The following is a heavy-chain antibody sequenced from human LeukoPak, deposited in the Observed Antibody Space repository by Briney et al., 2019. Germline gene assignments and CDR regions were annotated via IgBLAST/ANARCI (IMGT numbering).Heavy chain of an antibody. Sequence: GGSLRLSCAASGFTFSSYAMHWVRQAPGKGLEWVAVISYDGSNKYCADSVKGRFTISRDNSRNTLYLQMNSLRAEDTAVYYCAKAAGDSGYPGDFGYWGQGTLVTVSS. CDR2: ISYDGSNK. CDR3: AKAAGDSGYPGDFGY. CDR1: GFTFSSYA. V-gene: IGHV3-30-3*01. D-gene: IGHD3-22*01. J-gene: IGHJ4*02.